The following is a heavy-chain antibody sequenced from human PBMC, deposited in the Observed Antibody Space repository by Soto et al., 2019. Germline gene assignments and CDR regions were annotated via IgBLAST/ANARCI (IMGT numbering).Heavy chain of an antibody. CDR3: ARDTGIAARPFDY. CDR1: GGTFSSYA. D-gene: IGHD6-6*01. J-gene: IGHJ4*02. Sequence: GASVKVSCKASGGTFSSYAISWVRQAPGQGLEWMGGIIPIFGTANYAQKFQGRVTITADESTSTAYMELSSLRSEDTAVYYCARDTGIAARPFDYWGQGTLVTLSS. CDR2: IIPIFGTA. V-gene: IGHV1-69*13.